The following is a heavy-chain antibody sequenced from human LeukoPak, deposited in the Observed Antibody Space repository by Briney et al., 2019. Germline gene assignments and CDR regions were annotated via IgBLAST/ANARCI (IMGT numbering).Heavy chain of an antibody. J-gene: IGHJ4*02. Sequence: SETLSLTCTVSGGSISSYYWSWMRQPPGKGLEWIGYIYYSGSTNYNPSLKSRVTISVDTSKNQFPLKLSSVTAADTAVYYCARAPRGYSYDFDYWGQGTLVTVSS. CDR3: ARAPRGYSYDFDY. CDR2: IYYSGST. CDR1: GGSISSYY. V-gene: IGHV4-59*01. D-gene: IGHD5-18*01.